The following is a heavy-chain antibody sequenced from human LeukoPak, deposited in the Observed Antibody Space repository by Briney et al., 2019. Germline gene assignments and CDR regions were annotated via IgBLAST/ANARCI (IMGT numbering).Heavy chain of an antibody. CDR2: IYYSGST. J-gene: IGHJ5*02. CDR3: ARYSAGGSGWYSTWFDP. V-gene: IGHV4-59*01. CDR1: GGSISSYY. D-gene: IGHD6-19*01. Sequence: SETLSLTCTVSGGSISSYYWSWIRQPPGKGLEWIGYIYYSGSTNYNPSLKSRVTISVDTSKNQFSLKLSSVTAADTAVYYCARYSAGGSGWYSTWFDPWGQGTLVTVSS.